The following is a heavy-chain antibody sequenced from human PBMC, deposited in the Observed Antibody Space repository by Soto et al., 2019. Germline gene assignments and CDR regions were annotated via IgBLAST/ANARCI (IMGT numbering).Heavy chain of an antibody. CDR2: INHSGST. Sequence: PSETLSLTCAVYGGSFSGYYWSWIRQPPGKWLEWIGEINHSGSTNYNPSLKSRVTISVDTSKNQFSLKLSSVTAADTAVYYCARGRLAARLYYYYYGMDVWGQGXTVTVSS. D-gene: IGHD6-6*01. V-gene: IGHV4-34*01. CDR1: GGSFSGYY. CDR3: ARGRLAARLYYYYYGMDV. J-gene: IGHJ6*02.